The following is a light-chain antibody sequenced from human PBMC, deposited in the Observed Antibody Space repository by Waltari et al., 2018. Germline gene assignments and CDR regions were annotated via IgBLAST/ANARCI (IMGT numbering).Light chain of an antibody. CDR2: DNA. CDR3: GTWDSSLSIGV. V-gene: IGLV1-51*01. CDR1: RSNIGNNY. Sequence: QSVLTQPPSVSAAPGQKVTISCSGSRSNIGNNYVSWYQPPPGTAPKLLIYDNARRPSGIPDRFSGFKSGTSATLGITGLQTGDEAGYYCGTWDSSLSIGVFGGGTKLTVL. J-gene: IGLJ2*01.